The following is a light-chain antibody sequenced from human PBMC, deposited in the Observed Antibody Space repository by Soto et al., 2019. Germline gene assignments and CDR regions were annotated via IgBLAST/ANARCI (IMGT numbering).Light chain of an antibody. CDR1: QTVNTY. CDR2: AAS. V-gene: IGKV1-39*01. Sequence: DIQMTQSPSSLSASIGDRVTITCRASQTVNTYLHWYQQKPGKAPKLLIYAASSLQSGVPSRFRGSGSGTDFTLTISSLQPEDFATYYCQQSYSTPLTFGGGTKVDIK. CDR3: QQSYSTPLT. J-gene: IGKJ4*01.